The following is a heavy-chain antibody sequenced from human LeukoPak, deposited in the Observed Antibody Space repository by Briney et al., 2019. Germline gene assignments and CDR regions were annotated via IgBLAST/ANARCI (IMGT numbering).Heavy chain of an antibody. Sequence: SETLSLTCTVSGDSITSNFWIWIRQPPGKGLEWIGSIYYSGSTYYNPSLKSRVTISVDTSKNQFSLKLSSVTAADTAVYYCARTGGEFDYWGQGTLVTVSS. J-gene: IGHJ4*02. CDR2: IYYSGST. CDR1: GDSITSNF. CDR3: ARTGGEFDY. V-gene: IGHV4-39*07. D-gene: IGHD3-10*01.